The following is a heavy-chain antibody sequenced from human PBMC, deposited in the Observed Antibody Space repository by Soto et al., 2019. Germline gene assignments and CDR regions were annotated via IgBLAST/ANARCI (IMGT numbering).Heavy chain of an antibody. J-gene: IGHJ6*03. CDR1: GYSFTSYW. CDR3: ARHLSSGYYTGKRYYYYMDV. V-gene: IGHV5-51*01. Sequence: GESLKISCKGSGYSFTSYWIGWGRQMPGKGLEWMGIIYPGDSDTRYSPSFQGQFTISADKSISTAYLQWSSLKASDTAMYYCARHLSSGYYTGKRYYYYMDVWGKGTTVTVSS. CDR2: IYPGDSDT. D-gene: IGHD3-3*01.